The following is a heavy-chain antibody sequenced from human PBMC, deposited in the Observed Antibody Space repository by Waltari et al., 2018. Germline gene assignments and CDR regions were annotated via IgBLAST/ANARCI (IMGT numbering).Heavy chain of an antibody. CDR3: ARPRGYCSSTSCYELDY. D-gene: IGHD2-2*01. Sequence: EVQLVQSGAEVKKPGESLKISCKGSGYSFTSYWIGWVRQMPGKGLEWMGIIYPGDSETRYSPSFQGQVTISADKSISTAYLQWSSLKASDTAMYYCARPRGYCSSTSCYELDYWGQGTLVTVSS. CDR1: GYSFTSYW. V-gene: IGHV5-51*01. J-gene: IGHJ4*02. CDR2: IYPGDSET.